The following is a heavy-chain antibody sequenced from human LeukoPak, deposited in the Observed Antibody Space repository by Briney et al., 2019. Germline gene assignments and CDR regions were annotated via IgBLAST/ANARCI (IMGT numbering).Heavy chain of an antibody. J-gene: IGHJ6*02. CDR2: INWKGCST. CDR1: VFTFDDYG. V-gene: IGHV3-20*01. D-gene: IGHD3-10*01. Sequence: GGSLRLSCGAWVFTFDDYGMMGVRQARGKGREDGSGINWKGCSTGYADSVKGRLTISRDNAKNSLYLQLNSLRAEDTALYHCARRGVTRNGSGSYHSYGMDVWGQGTTVTVSS. CDR3: ARRGVTRNGSGSYHSYGMDV.